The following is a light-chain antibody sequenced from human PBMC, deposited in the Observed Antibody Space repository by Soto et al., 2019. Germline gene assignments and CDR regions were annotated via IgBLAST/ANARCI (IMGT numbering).Light chain of an antibody. CDR1: QDIGVR. J-gene: IGKJ1*01. Sequence: DIQMTQSPSSLYASIGDRVTITCRASQDIGVRVAWFQQKPGKAPKYLIQAASSLQSGVPSRFSGSGSGTEFFLSINNLQPEDFATYFCLQVFSYPRTFGQGTKVDI. CDR2: AAS. CDR3: LQVFSYPRT. V-gene: IGKV1-12*01.